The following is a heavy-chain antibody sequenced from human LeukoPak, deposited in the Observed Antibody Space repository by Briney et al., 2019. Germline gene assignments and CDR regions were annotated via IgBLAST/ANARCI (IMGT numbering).Heavy chain of an antibody. CDR1: GFPFSSYS. CDR3: ARDPRYSSSSDFYFDY. CDR2: ISSSCSYI. D-gene: IGHD6-6*01. V-gene: IGHV3-21*01. J-gene: IGHJ4*02. Sequence: GGSLSLSCSASGFPFSSYSMNWVRQAPGKGLEWVSSISSSCSYIYYADSVKGRFTISRDNAKNSLYLQMDSLRDEDTAVYYCARDPRYSSSSDFYFDYWGQGTLVSVSS.